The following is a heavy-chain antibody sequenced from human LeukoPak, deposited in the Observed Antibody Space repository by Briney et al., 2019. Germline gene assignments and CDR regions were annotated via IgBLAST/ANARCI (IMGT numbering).Heavy chain of an antibody. CDR2: INPNSGGT. V-gene: IGHV1-2*02. CDR3: ARDYYDSSGYYMDV. J-gene: IGHJ6*03. D-gene: IGHD3-22*01. CDR1: GYTFTGYY. Sequence: ASVKVSCKASGYTFTGYYMHWVRQAPGQGLEWMGWINPNSGGTNYAQKFQGRVTMTRDTSISTAYMELSRLRSDDTAVYYCARDYYDSSGYYMDVWGKGTTVTVSS.